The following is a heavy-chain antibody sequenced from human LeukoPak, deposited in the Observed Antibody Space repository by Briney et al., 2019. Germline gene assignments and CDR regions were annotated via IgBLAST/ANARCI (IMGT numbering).Heavy chain of an antibody. D-gene: IGHD2-8*01. CDR2: ISYDGSNK. CDR1: GFTFSSYA. Sequence: GGSLRLSCAASGFTFSSYAMHWVRQAPGKGLEWVAVISYDGSNKYYADPVKGRFTISRDNSKNTLDLQMNSLRAEDTAVYYCARGSDIVLMVYAIYFDYWGQGTLVTVSS. J-gene: IGHJ4*02. CDR3: ARGSDIVLMVYAIYFDY. V-gene: IGHV3-30*04.